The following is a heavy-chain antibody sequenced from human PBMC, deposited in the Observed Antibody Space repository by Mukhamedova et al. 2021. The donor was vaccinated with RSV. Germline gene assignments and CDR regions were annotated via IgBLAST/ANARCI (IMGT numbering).Heavy chain of an antibody. D-gene: IGHD1-26*01. CDR3: ASLVGATI. V-gene: IGHV3-64*01. J-gene: IGHJ4*02. Sequence: GGSTYYANSVKGRFTISRDNSKYTLYLQMGSLRAEDMAVYYCASLVGATIWGQGTLVTVSS. CDR2: GGST.